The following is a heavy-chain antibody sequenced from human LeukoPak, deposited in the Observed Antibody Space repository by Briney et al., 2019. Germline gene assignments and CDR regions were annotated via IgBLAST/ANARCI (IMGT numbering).Heavy chain of an antibody. CDR2: IYYSGST. D-gene: IGHD6-6*01. Sequence: SETLSLTCTVSGGSISRYYWSWIRQPPGKGLEWIGYIYYSGSTNYNPSLKSRVTISVDTSKNQFSLKLSSVTAADTAVYYCARLSFEYSSSSSPLWFDPWGQGTLVTVSS. V-gene: IGHV4-59*01. J-gene: IGHJ5*02. CDR1: GGSISRYY. CDR3: ARLSFEYSSSSSPLWFDP.